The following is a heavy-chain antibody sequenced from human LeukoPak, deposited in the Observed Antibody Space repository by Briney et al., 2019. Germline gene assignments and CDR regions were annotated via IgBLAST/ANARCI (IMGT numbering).Heavy chain of an antibody. CDR3: ARDTGWYFDL. J-gene: IGHJ2*01. CDR2: IAGDGSST. V-gene: IGHV3-74*01. D-gene: IGHD4-17*01. CDR1: GFTFSGYW. Sequence: GGSLRLSRAASGFTFSGYWMHWVRQPPGKGLVWVSRIAGDGSSTTYVDSVKGRFTISRDNAKNTLYLQMISLRAEDTAVYYCARDTGWYFDLWGRGTLVTVSS.